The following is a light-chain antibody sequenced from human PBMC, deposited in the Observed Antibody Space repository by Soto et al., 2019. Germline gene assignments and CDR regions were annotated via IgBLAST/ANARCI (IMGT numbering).Light chain of an antibody. J-gene: IGKJ4*01. Sequence: DIQMTQSPSTRSASVEDRVTITCRASQRGSTWLAWYQQKPGKAPSLLIYDATSLDTGVPSRFSGSGSGTEFTLTISSLQPDDCATYYCLQYNTYPLTFGGGTKVEIK. CDR2: DAT. CDR3: LQYNTYPLT. V-gene: IGKV1-5*01. CDR1: QRGSTW.